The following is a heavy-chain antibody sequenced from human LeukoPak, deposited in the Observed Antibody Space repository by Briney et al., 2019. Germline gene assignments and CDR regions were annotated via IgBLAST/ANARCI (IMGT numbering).Heavy chain of an antibody. CDR3: ARDRSGVYDSSGFFDY. CDR1: DHSISSAYY. D-gene: IGHD3-22*01. CDR2: IYHGGKT. Sequence: PPETLSLTCAVSDHSISSAYYWGWIRQPPGKGLEWIGSIYHGGKTYYNPSLKSRVTISIDTSKNQFSLKLSSVTAADTAVYYCARDRSGVYDSSGFFDYWGQGTLVTVSS. J-gene: IGHJ4*02. V-gene: IGHV4-38-2*02.